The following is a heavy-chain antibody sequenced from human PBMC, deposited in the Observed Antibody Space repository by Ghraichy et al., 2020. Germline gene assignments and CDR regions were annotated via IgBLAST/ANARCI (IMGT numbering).Heavy chain of an antibody. CDR3: ARAPPYSNYGFDY. CDR1: GGSFSGYY. J-gene: IGHJ4*02. CDR2: INHSGST. V-gene: IGHV4-34*01. D-gene: IGHD4-11*01. Sequence: SETLSLTCAVYGGSFSGYYWSWIRQPPGKGLEWIGEINHSGSTNYNPSLKSRVTISVDTSKNQFSLKLTSVTAADTAVYYCARAPPYSNYGFDYWGQGTLVTVSS.